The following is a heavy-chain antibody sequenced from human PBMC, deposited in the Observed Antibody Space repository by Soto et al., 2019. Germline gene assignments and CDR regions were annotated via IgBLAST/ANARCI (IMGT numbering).Heavy chain of an antibody. V-gene: IGHV1-18*01. CDR2: INAYNGNT. D-gene: IGHD3-22*01. Sequence: GASVKVSCKASGYTFTRYGISWVRQAPGQGLEWMGWINAYNGNTNYAQKLQGRVTMTTDTSTSTAYMELRSLRSDDTAVYYCARSLVDYYDSSGYYIHDAFDIWGQGTMVTVSS. J-gene: IGHJ3*02. CDR3: ARSLVDYYDSSGYYIHDAFDI. CDR1: GYTFTRYG.